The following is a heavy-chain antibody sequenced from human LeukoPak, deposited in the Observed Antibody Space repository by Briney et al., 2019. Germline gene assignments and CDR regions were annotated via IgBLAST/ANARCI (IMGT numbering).Heavy chain of an antibody. J-gene: IGHJ6*02. V-gene: IGHV4-34*01. CDR2: INHSGST. Sequence: SETLSLTCAVYGGSFSGYYWSWIRQPPGKGLERIGEINHSGSTNYNPSLKSRVTISVDTSKNQFSLKLSSVTAADTAVYYCAREQESDGSGSSGHGMDVWGQGTTVTVSS. CDR1: GGSFSGYY. CDR3: AREQESDGSGSSGHGMDV. D-gene: IGHD3-10*01.